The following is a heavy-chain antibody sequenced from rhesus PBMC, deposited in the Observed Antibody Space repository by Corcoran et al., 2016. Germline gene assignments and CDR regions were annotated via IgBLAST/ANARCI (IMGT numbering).Heavy chain of an antibody. D-gene: IGHD6-25*01. CDR2: IHGSSGTT. Sequence: QVQLQESGPAVVKPSETLSLTCTVSGASITSAYDWSWIRQSPGKGLEWSGYIHGSSGTTNYNSSLESRVTISKDTSKNQFSLKLNSMTTADTAVYFCARRRYSGSWRGFDYWGQGVLVTVSS. CDR1: GASITSAYD. V-gene: IGHV4S7*01. J-gene: IGHJ4*01. CDR3: ARRRYSGSWRGFDY.